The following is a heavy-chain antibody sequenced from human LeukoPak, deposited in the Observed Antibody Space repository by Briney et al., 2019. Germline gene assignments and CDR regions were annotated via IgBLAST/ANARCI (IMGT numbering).Heavy chain of an antibody. D-gene: IGHD4-23*01. CDR1: DGSISNSF. CDR3: ANSYDGKIVPFDN. J-gene: IGHJ4*02. CDR2: IHTSGSI. Sequence: SETLSLACTVPDGSISNSFWNWVRQPPGKGLEWIAYIHTSGSINYNPAFKSRVTLSVDTSKSQFSLRLNSVTASDTAVYYCANSYDGKIVPFDNWGQGTLVTVSS. V-gene: IGHV4-4*09.